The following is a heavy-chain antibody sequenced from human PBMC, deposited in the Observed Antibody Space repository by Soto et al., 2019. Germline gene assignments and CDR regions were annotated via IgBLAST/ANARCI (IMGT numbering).Heavy chain of an antibody. CDR3: ARVPVAVAATEDYYGLDV. D-gene: IGHD2-15*01. CDR2: INTDGLS. J-gene: IGHJ6*02. CDR1: GVSITSYD. V-gene: IGHV4-4*07. Sequence: PSETRSRSCIVSGVSITSYDWSWMRESAGGGLEWMGRINTDGLSTYSPSFKSRLTMSLDTSKNQVSLRLISVTAADTAVYFCARVPVAVAATEDYYGLDVWGQGTTVTVSS.